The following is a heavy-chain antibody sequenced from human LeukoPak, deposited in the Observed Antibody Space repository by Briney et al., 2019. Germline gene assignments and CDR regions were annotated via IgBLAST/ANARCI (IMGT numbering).Heavy chain of an antibody. D-gene: IGHD2-2*01. Sequence: ASVKVSCKASGYTSTSYGISWVRQAPGQGLEWMGWISAYNGNTNYAQKLQGRVTMTTDTSTSTAYMELRSLRSDDTAVYYCARDSIVVVPAAIPSLFDYWGQGTLVTVSS. J-gene: IGHJ4*02. CDR2: ISAYNGNT. V-gene: IGHV1-18*01. CDR3: ARDSIVVVPAAIPSLFDY. CDR1: GYTSTSYG.